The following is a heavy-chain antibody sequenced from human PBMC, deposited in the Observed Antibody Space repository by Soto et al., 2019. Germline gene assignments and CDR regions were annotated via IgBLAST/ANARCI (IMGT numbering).Heavy chain of an antibody. V-gene: IGHV3-23*01. CDR1: GFTFGHSA. CDR2: ISGSGGST. D-gene: IGHD3-16*01. Sequence: GGSLRLSCAASGFTFGHSAMSWVRQAPGKGLEWVAAISGSGGSTYYADSVKGRFTISRDNSKNTLYLQMNSLRAEDTAVYYCATSVMYFDYWGQGTLVTVSS. CDR3: ATSVMYFDY. J-gene: IGHJ4*02.